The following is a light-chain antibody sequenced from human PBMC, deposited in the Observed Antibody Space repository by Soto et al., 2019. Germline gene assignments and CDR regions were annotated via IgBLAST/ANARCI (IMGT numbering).Light chain of an antibody. Sequence: QYVVTQPASVSGSLGQSITISCTVTSSDVGGYNYVSWYQQHPGKAPKLMIYEVSNRPSGVSNRFSGSKSGNTASLTISGLQAEDEADYYCSSYTSSSTYVFGTGTKVTVL. V-gene: IGLV2-14*01. CDR1: SSDVGGYNY. CDR2: EVS. J-gene: IGLJ1*01. CDR3: SSYTSSSTYV.